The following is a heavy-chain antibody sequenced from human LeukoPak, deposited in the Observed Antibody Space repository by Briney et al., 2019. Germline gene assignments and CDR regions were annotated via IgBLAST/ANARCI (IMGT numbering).Heavy chain of an antibody. D-gene: IGHD1-26*01. CDR2: IYHLGST. CDR3: ARRRESHPFDS. CDR1: GGSISSANSY. V-gene: IGHV4-39*01. J-gene: IGHJ4*02. Sequence: SETLSLTCTVSGGSISSANSYWGWIRQPPGKGLEWIASIYHLGSTYYNPSLKSRVSLSVDTSKNEFSLKLSSVTAADTAVFYCARRRESHPFDSWGQGTLVTVSS.